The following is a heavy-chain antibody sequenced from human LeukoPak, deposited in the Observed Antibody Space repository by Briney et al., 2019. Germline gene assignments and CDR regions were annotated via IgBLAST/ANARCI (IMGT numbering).Heavy chain of an antibody. V-gene: IGHV4-59*08. CDR3: ARHLRSYGPFDY. CDR2: IFYSGRT. CDR1: GGSISSYY. Sequence: SETLSLTCAVSGGSISSYYWSWIRQPPGKGLEWIGYIFYSGRTNYNPSLKSRVTISLDTSKSQFSLKLSSVTAADTAVYFCARHLRSYGPFDYWGQGTLVTVSS. D-gene: IGHD5-18*01. J-gene: IGHJ4*02.